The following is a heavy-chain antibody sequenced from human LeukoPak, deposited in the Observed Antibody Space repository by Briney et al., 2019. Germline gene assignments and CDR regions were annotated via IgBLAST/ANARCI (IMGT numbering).Heavy chain of an antibody. D-gene: IGHD3-22*01. CDR3: ARDQDNYYDSSGYYYY. J-gene: IGHJ4*02. Sequence: ASVKVSCKASGYTFTSYYMHWVRQAPGQGLEWMGIINPSGGSTSYAQKFQGRVTMTRDTSTSTVYVELSSLRSEDTAVYYCARDQDNYYDSSGYYYYWGQGTLVTVSS. CDR2: INPSGGST. CDR1: GYTFTSYY. V-gene: IGHV1-46*01.